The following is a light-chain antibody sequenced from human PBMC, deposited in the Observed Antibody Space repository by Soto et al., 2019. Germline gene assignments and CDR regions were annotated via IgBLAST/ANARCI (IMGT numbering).Light chain of an antibody. Sequence: QSALTQPASVSGSPGQSITISCTGTSSDVGSYNLVSWYQQHPGKAPKLMIYEGSKRPSGVSNRFSCSKSGTTASRTISGLQAEDEADYYCCSYAGSSTPVVFGGGTKLTVL. CDR3: CSYAGSSTPVV. V-gene: IGLV2-23*01. CDR2: EGS. CDR1: SSDVGSYNL. J-gene: IGLJ2*01.